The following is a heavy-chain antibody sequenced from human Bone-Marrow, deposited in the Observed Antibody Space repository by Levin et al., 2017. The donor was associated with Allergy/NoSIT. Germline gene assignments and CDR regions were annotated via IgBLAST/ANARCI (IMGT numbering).Heavy chain of an antibody. CDR2: IYYNSYT. D-gene: IGHD1-20*01. J-gene: IGHJ5*02. CDR3: ARLADNWNVNWFDP. V-gene: IGHV4-39*07. Sequence: RSQTLSLTCTVSGASINSTNYYWGWIRQPPGKGLEWIGTIYYNSYTYYNPSLKSRVTISKDTSKNQFSLKLSSVTAADTAVYYCARLADNWNVNWFDPWGQGTLVTVSS. CDR1: GASINSTNYY.